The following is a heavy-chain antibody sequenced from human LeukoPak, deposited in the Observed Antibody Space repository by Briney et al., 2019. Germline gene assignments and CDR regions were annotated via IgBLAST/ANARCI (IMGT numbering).Heavy chain of an antibody. CDR3: ARDFVGAFDY. Sequence: GGSLRLSCAASGFTFSSYEMNWVRQAPGKGLEWVSYISSSGGTIYYADSVKGRFTISRDNAKNSLYLQMNSLRAEDTAVYYCARDFVGAFDYWGQGTLVAVSS. V-gene: IGHV3-48*03. CDR2: ISSSGGTI. D-gene: IGHD1-26*01. CDR1: GFTFSSYE. J-gene: IGHJ4*02.